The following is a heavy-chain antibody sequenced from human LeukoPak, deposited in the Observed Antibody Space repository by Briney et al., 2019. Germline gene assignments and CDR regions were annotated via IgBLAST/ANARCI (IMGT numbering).Heavy chain of an antibody. CDR1: GYTFTSYD. V-gene: IGHV1-8*01. J-gene: IGHJ3*02. Sequence: GASVKVSCKASGYTFTSYDINWVRQATGQGLEWMGWMNPNSGNTGYAQKLQGRVTMTRNTSISTPYMELSSLRSEDTAVYYCARGNLFYSSSWYEDAFDIWGQGTMVTVSS. D-gene: IGHD6-13*01. CDR2: MNPNSGNT. CDR3: ARGNLFYSSSWYEDAFDI.